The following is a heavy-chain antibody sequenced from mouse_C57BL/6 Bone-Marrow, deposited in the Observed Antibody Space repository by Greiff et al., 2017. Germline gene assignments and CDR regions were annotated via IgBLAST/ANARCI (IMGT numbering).Heavy chain of an antibody. D-gene: IGHD2-4*01. J-gene: IGHJ2*01. Sequence: DVKLVESGGGLVKPGGSLKLSCAASGFTFSSYAMSWVRQTPEKRLEWVATISDGGSYTYYPDNVKGRFTISRDNAKNNLYLQMSHLKSADTAMYYCARVRLRRDFDYWGQGTTLTVSS. CDR1: GFTFSSYA. V-gene: IGHV5-4*03. CDR3: ARVRLRRDFDY. CDR2: ISDGGSYT.